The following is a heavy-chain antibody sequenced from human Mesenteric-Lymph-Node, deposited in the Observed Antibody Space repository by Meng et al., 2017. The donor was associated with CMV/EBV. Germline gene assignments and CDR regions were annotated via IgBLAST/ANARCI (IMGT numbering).Heavy chain of an antibody. CDR1: GDSISTYY. V-gene: IGHV4-59*01. D-gene: IGHD3-3*01. CDR3: ARGEKIFGVERWFDP. CDR2: IYNTGYT. Sequence: SETLSLTCIVSGDSISTYYWNWIRQPPGKGLEWIGYIYNTGYTNYNPSLKSRVTISVGTSKNHFSLKMTSVTAADTAIYYCARGEKIFGVERWFDPWGQGTLVTVSS. J-gene: IGHJ5*02.